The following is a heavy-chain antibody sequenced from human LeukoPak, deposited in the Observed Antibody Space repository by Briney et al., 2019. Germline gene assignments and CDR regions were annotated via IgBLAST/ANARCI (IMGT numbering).Heavy chain of an antibody. D-gene: IGHD3-10*01. CDR2: ISSSSSCI. Sequence: TGGSLRLSCAASGFTFSSYSMNWVRQAPGKGLEWVSSISSSSSCIYYADSVKGRFTISRDNAKNSLYLQMNSLRAEDTAVYYCARDRGFGELFYYYGMDVWGQGTTVTVSS. J-gene: IGHJ6*02. V-gene: IGHV3-21*01. CDR1: GFTFSSYS. CDR3: ARDRGFGELFYYYGMDV.